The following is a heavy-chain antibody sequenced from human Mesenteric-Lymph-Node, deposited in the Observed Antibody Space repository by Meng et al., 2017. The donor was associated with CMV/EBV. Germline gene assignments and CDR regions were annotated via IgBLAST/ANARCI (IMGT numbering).Heavy chain of an antibody. CDR3: ARVPYQLLPTYYDYGMDV. Sequence: GESLKISCAASGFTFSSYAMHWVRQAPGKGLEWVAVISYDGSNKYYADSVKGRFTISRDNAKNSLYLQMNSLRDEDTALYYCARVPYQLLPTYYDYGMDVWGQGTTVTVSS. J-gene: IGHJ6*02. D-gene: IGHD2-2*01. CDR2: ISYDGSNK. V-gene: IGHV3-30*04. CDR1: GFTFSSYA.